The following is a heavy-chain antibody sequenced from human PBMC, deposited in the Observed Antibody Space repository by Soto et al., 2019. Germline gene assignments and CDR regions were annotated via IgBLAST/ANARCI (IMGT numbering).Heavy chain of an antibody. Sequence: QVHLQESGPGLVKPSGTLSLTCDVSGASISSNLWSWVRQPPGKGLEWVGEIYHNGNSHYNPSLEGRATMSMDMSKNQISLRLTSVTAADTAVYYCARHISVPTTRGFDYWGQGALVPVSS. CDR1: GASISSNL. D-gene: IGHD4-17*01. CDR3: ARHISVPTTRGFDY. CDR2: IYHNGNS. V-gene: IGHV4-4*02. J-gene: IGHJ4*02.